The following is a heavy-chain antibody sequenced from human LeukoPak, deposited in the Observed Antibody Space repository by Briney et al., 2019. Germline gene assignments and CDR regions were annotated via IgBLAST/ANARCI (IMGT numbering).Heavy chain of an antibody. Sequence: SETLSLTCAVSGGSFSGYYWSWIRQPPGKGLEWIGEVNHSGSTNYSPSLKSRVTMSVDTSKNQFSPKLSSVTAADTAVYYCARGEAAAGPMDYMDVWDTGATVTVSS. J-gene: IGHJ6*03. D-gene: IGHD6-13*01. CDR1: GGSFSGYY. V-gene: IGHV4-34*01. CDR3: ARGEAAAGPMDYMDV. CDR2: VNHSGST.